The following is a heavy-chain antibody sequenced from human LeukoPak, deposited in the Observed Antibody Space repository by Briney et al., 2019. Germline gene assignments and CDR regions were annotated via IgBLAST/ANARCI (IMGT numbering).Heavy chain of an antibody. J-gene: IGHJ4*02. D-gene: IGHD2-15*01. V-gene: IGHV1-2*02. CDR1: GYTFTSYY. CDR3: ASWGYCSGGSCPLAFDY. CDR2: INPNSGGT. Sequence: ASVKVSCKASGYTFTSYYMHWVRQAPGQGLEWMGWINPNSGGTNYAQKFQGGVTMTRDTSISTAYMGLSRLRSDDTAVYYCASWGYCSGGSCPLAFDYWGQGTLVTVSS.